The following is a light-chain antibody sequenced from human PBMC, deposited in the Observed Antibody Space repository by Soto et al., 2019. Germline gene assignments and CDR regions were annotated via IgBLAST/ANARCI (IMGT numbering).Light chain of an antibody. Sequence: QSVLTQCRSVYGSPGQSVTISCTGTNSDVGGFSYVSWYQQLPGKAPKLIIYDVTKRPSGVPDRFSGSKSGNTASLTTSGLQAEDAADYYCCSYAGSSQVFGTGTKVTVL. CDR3: CSYAGSSQV. V-gene: IGLV2-11*01. CDR2: DVT. J-gene: IGLJ1*01. CDR1: NSDVGGFSY.